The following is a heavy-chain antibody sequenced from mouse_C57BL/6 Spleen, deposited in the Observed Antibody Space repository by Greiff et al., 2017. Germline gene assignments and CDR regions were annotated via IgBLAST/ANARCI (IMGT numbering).Heavy chain of an antibody. V-gene: IGHV1-55*01. CDR2: IYPGSGST. CDR3: ASEVYDYGAWFAY. CDR1: GYTFTSYW. D-gene: IGHD2-4*01. J-gene: IGHJ3*01. Sequence: QVQLQQPGAELVKPGASVKMSCKASGYTFTSYWITWVKQRPGQGLEWIGDIYPGSGSTNYNEKFKSKATLTVDTSSSTAYMQLSSLTSEDSAVYYCASEVYDYGAWFAYWGQGTLVTVSA.